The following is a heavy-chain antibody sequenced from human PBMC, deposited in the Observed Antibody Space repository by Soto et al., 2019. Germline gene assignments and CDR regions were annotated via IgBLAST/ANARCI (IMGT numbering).Heavy chain of an antibody. J-gene: IGHJ6*03. D-gene: IGHD3-10*01. Sequence: EVQLVESGGGLVKPGGSLRLSCVVSGFTFSSYSMNWVRQAPGKGLEWVSSISSSSIYTYYADSVKGRFTISRDNAKNSVYLQMNSLRAEDTAVYYCARDFTESQYYYYCMDVWGKGTTVTVSS. CDR2: ISSSSIYT. CDR1: GFTFSSYS. V-gene: IGHV3-21*06. CDR3: ARDFTESQYYYYCMDV.